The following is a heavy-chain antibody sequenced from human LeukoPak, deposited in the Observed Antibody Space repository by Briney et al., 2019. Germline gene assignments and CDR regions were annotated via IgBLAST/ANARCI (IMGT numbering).Heavy chain of an antibody. Sequence: SETLSLTRTVSGGSISSYYWSWIRQPAGKGLEWIGRIYTSGSTNYNPSPKSRVTMSVDTSKNQFSLKLSSVTAADTAVYYCARFSKRFEGGAFDIWGQGTMVTVSS. V-gene: IGHV4-4*07. CDR3: ARFSKRFEGGAFDI. CDR2: IYTSGST. D-gene: IGHD3-16*01. CDR1: GGSISSYY. J-gene: IGHJ3*02.